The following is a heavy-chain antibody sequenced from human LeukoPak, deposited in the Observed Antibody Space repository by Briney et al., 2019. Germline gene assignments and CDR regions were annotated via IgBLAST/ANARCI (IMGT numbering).Heavy chain of an antibody. V-gene: IGHV1-69*13. J-gene: IGHJ4*02. CDR3: ARDNYESSGFNDY. D-gene: IGHD3-22*01. Sequence: SVKVSCKASGATFSSFGFSWVRHAPGQGLEWIGGIIPMFGIPNYAQQFQGRVTITADESTSIAYMDLSSLRSEDTAVYYCARDNYESSGFNDYWGEGTLVTVSS. CDR2: IIPMFGIP. CDR1: GATFSSFG.